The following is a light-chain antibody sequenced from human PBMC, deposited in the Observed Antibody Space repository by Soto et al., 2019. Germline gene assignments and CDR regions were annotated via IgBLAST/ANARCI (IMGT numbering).Light chain of an antibody. CDR1: QTVGSN. V-gene: IGKV3-15*01. J-gene: IGKJ1*01. CDR2: GAS. CDR3: QQWNNGSRT. Sequence: EVVMTQSPATLSVSPGERATLSCRASQTVGSNLAWYQQKPGQAPRLLIYGASTRATGIPARFSGSGSGTKFTPPTSSRQSADYAVLYCQQWNNGSRTFGQGTKVDI.